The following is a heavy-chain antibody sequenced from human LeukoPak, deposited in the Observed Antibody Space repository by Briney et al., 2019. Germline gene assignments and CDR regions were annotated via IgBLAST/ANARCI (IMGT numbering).Heavy chain of an antibody. Sequence: SETLSLTCTVSGGSISSYYWSWIRQPPGKGLEWIGYIYYSGSTNYNPSLKSRVTISVDTSKNQFSLKLSSVTAADTAVYYCARELSVHLRYNSGSYFDYWGQGTPVTVSS. J-gene: IGHJ4*02. CDR1: GGSISSYY. V-gene: IGHV4-59*12. CDR2: IYYSGST. CDR3: ARELSVHLRYNSGSYFDY. D-gene: IGHD6-19*01.